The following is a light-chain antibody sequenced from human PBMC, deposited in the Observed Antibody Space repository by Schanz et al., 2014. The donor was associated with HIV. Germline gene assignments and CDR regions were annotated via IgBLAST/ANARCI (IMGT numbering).Light chain of an antibody. CDR2: EVT. CDR1: SIDAGGDNY. V-gene: IGLV2-14*03. J-gene: IGLJ1*01. Sequence: QSALTQPASVSGSPGQSITISCTGTSIDAGGDNYVSWYQQHPGQAPKLIIYEVTKRPSGVPARFPGSKSDNTASLTISGLQAEDEADYYCSSYTSSSPYVFGTGTKLTVL. CDR3: SSYTSSSPYV.